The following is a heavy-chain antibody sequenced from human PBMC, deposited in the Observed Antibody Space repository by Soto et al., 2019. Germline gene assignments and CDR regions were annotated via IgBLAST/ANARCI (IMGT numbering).Heavy chain of an antibody. D-gene: IGHD2-15*01. J-gene: IGHJ4*02. V-gene: IGHV3-74*03. CDR1: GLTFRSYW. Sequence: EVQLVESGGGLVQPGESLRLSCAASGLTFRSYWMHWVRQAPGKGLVWVSRINTDGNVAMYVDSVKGRFTISRDNAKNTLYLHTNSLRAEDTAVYYCVKDMQLWRLDSWGQGTRVTVSS. CDR3: VKDMQLWRLDS. CDR2: INTDGNVA.